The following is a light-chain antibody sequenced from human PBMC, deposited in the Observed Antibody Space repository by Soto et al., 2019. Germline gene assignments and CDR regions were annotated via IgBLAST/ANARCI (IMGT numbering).Light chain of an antibody. J-gene: IGKJ5*01. CDR2: GAS. CDR1: QSVSNNY. CDR3: QQYGSSPPSST. Sequence: EIVLTQSPGTLSLSPGERSTLSCRASQSVSNNYLAWYQQKPGQAPRLLIYGASSRATGIPDRFSGRGSGTDFTLTISRLEPEDFAVYYCQQYGSSPPSSTFGQGTRLENK. V-gene: IGKV3-20*01.